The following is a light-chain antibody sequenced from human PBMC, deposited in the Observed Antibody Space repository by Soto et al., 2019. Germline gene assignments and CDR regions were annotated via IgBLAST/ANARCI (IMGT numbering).Light chain of an antibody. CDR1: QSVNSY. V-gene: IGKV3-11*01. CDR2: DTS. J-gene: IGKJ5*01. CDR3: QQRSNWPPIT. Sequence: EVLLTQSPATLSLSPGERATLSCRASQSVNSYLAWYQQKPGQVPRLLIYDTSNRANGIPARFSGSGSGTDFTLTISSLEPEDFAVYYCQQRSNWPPITFGQGTRLEIK.